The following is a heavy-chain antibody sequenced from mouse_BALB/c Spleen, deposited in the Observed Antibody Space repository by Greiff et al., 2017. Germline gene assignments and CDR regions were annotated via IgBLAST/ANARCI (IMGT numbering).Heavy chain of an antibody. Sequence: LQQPGSELVRPGASVKLSCKASGYTFTSYWMHWVKQRHGQGLEWIGNIYPGSGSTNYDEKFKSKGTLTVDTSSSTAYMHLSSLTSEDSAVYYCTREGLPNWYFDVWGAGTTVTGSS. J-gene: IGHJ1*01. CDR3: TREGLPNWYFDV. V-gene: IGHV1S22*01. D-gene: IGHD3-3*01. CDR2: IYPGSGST. CDR1: GYTFTSYW.